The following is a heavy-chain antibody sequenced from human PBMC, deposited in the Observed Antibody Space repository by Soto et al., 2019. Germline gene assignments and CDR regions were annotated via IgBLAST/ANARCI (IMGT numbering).Heavy chain of an antibody. CDR3: ARLSATGTRWFDP. V-gene: IGHV4-31*03. Sequence: SETLSLTCTVSGGSFSSGAYHWSWLRQYPGKGLEWIGSISYRGNTCYNPSLKSRLSMSVDTSKNQFSLNLTSVTAADTAVYFCARLSATGTRWFDPWRQGTQVTVSS. CDR2: ISYRGNT. CDR1: GGSFSSGAYH. D-gene: IGHD6-13*01. J-gene: IGHJ5*02.